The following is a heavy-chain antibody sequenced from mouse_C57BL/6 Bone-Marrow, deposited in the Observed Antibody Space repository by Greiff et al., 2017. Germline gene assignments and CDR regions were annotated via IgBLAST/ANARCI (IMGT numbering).Heavy chain of an antibody. J-gene: IGHJ1*03. CDR1: GYAFSSYW. Sequence: VQLQQSGAELVKPGASVKISCKASGYAFSSYWMNWVKQRPGKGLEWIGQIYPGDGDTNYNGKFKGKATLTADKSSSTAYVQLSSLTSEDSAVYFCAREGTTVVAHWYFDVWGTGTTVTVSS. CDR3: AREGTTVVAHWYFDV. V-gene: IGHV1-80*01. CDR2: IYPGDGDT. D-gene: IGHD1-1*01.